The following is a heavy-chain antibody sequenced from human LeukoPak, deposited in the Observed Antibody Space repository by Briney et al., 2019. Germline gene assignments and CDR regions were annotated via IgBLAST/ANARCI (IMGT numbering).Heavy chain of an antibody. J-gene: IGHJ3*02. Sequence: KPGGSLRLSCAAPGFSFSSYSMNWVRQAPGRGLEWVSSISASGNYIYYADSVKGRFTISRDSAENSLYLQMNSLGAEDTAVYYCAGGLYYYGTDAFDIWGQGTMVTVS. CDR3: AGGLYYYGTDAFDI. CDR2: ISASGNYI. CDR1: GFSFSSYS. D-gene: IGHD3-16*01. V-gene: IGHV3-21*01.